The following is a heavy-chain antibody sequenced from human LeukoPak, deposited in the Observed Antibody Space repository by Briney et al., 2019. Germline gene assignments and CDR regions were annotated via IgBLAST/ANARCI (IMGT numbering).Heavy chain of an antibody. Sequence: SETLSLTCTVSGGSISSGSYWWSWIRQHPEKGLEWIGSIYYSGSTYYNPSLKSRVTISVDTSKNQFSLKLSSVTAAGTAVYYCARLTGDNSYWGQGTLVTVSS. V-gene: IGHV4-39*01. CDR1: GGSISSGSYW. J-gene: IGHJ4*02. CDR3: ARLTGDNSY. CDR2: IYYSGST. D-gene: IGHD7-27*01.